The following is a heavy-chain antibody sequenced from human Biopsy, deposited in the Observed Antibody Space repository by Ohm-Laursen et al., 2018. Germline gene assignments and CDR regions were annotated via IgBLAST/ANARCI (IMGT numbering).Heavy chain of an antibody. CDR3: ARNTGWYGDLYYFDY. V-gene: IGHV1-46*01. Sequence: ESSAKVSCKVSGYSFTSYYMHWVRQAPGQGLEWMGMINPSGSTTSYPQIFQGRVTMTRDTSKSTVYMELSSLRSADTAVYFCARNTGWYGDLYYFDYWGQGTLVIVSS. CDR2: INPSGSTT. J-gene: IGHJ4*02. CDR1: GYSFTSYY. D-gene: IGHD6-19*01.